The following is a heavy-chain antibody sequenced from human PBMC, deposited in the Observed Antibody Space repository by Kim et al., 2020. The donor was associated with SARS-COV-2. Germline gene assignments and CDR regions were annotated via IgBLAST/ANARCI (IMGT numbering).Heavy chain of an antibody. CDR3: ARVGSSGWYWMRFDP. D-gene: IGHD6-19*01. J-gene: IGHJ5*02. V-gene: IGHV1-46*01. CDR2: INPSGGST. Sequence: ASVKVSCKASGYTFTSYYMHWVRQAPGQGLEWMGIINPSGGSTSYAQKFQGRVTMTRDTSTSTVYMELSSLRSEDTAVYYCARVGSSGWYWMRFDPWGQGTLVTVSS. CDR1: GYTFTSYY.